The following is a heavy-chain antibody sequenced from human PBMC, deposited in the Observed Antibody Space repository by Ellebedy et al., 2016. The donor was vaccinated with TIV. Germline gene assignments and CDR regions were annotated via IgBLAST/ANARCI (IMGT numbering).Heavy chain of an antibody. Sequence: ESLKISCAASEFTFNHYWMGWVRQSPGNGLEWIGEINHSGILNYNPSLASRVTVSVDTSKNHISLRLSSVTAADTAVYYCAASPLDPLNPPLWGHGTLVTVSP. CDR2: INHSGIL. CDR3: AASPLDPLNPPL. V-gene: IGHV4-34*08. D-gene: IGHD3-9*01. CDR1: EFTFNHYW. J-gene: IGHJ4*01.